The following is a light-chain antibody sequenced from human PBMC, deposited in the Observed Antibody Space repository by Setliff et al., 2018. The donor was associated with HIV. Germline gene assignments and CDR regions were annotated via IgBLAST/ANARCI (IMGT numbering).Light chain of an antibody. J-gene: IGLJ2*01. V-gene: IGLV3-21*04. CDR1: NIGSKS. Sequence: SYELTQSPSVSVAPGKTARITCGGSNIGSKSVHWYQQKPGQAPVLVIFYDTDRPSGTPERFSGSNSGNTATLTISRVEAGDEADYYCQVWDSSSDLHVVFGGGTKVTVL. CDR3: QVWDSSSDLHVV. CDR2: YDT.